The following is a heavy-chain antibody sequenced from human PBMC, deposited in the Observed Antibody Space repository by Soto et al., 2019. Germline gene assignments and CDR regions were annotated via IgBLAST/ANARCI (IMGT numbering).Heavy chain of an antibody. CDR1: GFTFTSYA. Sequence: EVQLLESGGDLVQPGGSLRLSCAASGFTFTSYAMSWIRQAPGKWLEWVSAITGGGDNTYYADSVKGRFTISRDNSKNTRNLQMNSLRAEDTAFYYCTQDGGSRDWWTGKWGQGTLVTVSS. CDR2: ITGGGDNT. D-gene: IGHD2-8*02. V-gene: IGHV3-23*01. J-gene: IGHJ4*02. CDR3: TQDGGSRDWWTGK.